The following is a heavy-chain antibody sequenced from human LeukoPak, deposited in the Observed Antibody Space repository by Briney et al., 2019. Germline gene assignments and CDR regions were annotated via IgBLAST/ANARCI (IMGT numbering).Heavy chain of an antibody. D-gene: IGHD3-16*01. Sequence: GGSLRLSCAASGFPFSRNWMHWVRHAPGKGLEWVSRTYSDGSSTNYADSVKGRFTISRDYAKNTLHLQMDSLRVEDTALYYCARGTWGFDSWGQGTLVTVSS. CDR1: GFPFSRNW. CDR2: TYSDGSST. V-gene: IGHV3-74*01. CDR3: ARGTWGFDS. J-gene: IGHJ4*02.